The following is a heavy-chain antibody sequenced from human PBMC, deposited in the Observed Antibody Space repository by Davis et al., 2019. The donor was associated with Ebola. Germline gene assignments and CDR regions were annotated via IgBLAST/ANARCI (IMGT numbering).Heavy chain of an antibody. CDR1: GFTFSNAW. CDR2: IKSKTDGGTT. D-gene: IGHD5-12*01. CDR3: TTDQGSGYTYYYYYGMDV. Sequence: PGGSLRLSCAASGFTFSNAWMNWVRQAPGKGLEWVGRIKSKTDGGTTDYAAPVKGRFTISRDDSKNTLYLQMNSLKTEDTAVYYCTTDQGSGYTYYYYYGMDVWGQGTTVTVSS. V-gene: IGHV3-15*07. J-gene: IGHJ6*02.